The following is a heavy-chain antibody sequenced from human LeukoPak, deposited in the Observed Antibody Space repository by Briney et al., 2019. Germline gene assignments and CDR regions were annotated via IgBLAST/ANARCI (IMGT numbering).Heavy chain of an antibody. J-gene: IGHJ4*02. D-gene: IGHD4-23*01. CDR3: ARASNYGGDVDY. Sequence: PSETLSLTCAVYGGSFSGYYWSWIRQPPGKGLEWIGEINHSGSTNYNPSLKSRVTISVDTSKNQSSLKLSSVTAADTAVYYCARASNYGGDVDYWGQGTLVTVSS. CDR2: INHSGST. V-gene: IGHV4-34*01. CDR1: GGSFSGYY.